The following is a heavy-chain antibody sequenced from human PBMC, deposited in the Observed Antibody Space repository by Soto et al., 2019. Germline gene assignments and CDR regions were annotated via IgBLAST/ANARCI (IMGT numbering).Heavy chain of an antibody. D-gene: IGHD2-8*01. CDR1: GYSFTTYG. J-gene: IGHJ4*02. CDR2: ISTYNGDT. V-gene: IGHV1-18*01. CDR3: ARTEGRSTRGDY. Sequence: ASVKVSCKASGYSFTTYGVTWVRQAPGQGLEWMGWISTYNGDTRVAQQHQGRVTLTTATPTNAAHMELRSLRSDDTAIYYCARTEGRSTRGDYWGQGTLVTVSS.